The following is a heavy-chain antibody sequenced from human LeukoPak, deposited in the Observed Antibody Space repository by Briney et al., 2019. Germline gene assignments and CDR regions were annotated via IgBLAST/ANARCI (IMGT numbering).Heavy chain of an antibody. CDR1: GGSFSGYY. D-gene: IGHD2-21*02. J-gene: IGHJ3*02. V-gene: IGHV4-34*01. Sequence: ASETLSLTCAVYGGSFSGYYWSWIRQPPGKGLEWIGEINHSGSTNYNPSLKSRVTISVDTSKNQFSLKLSSVTAADTAVYYCARQGREGAPYCGGDCYGRNPYDAFDIWGQGTMVTVSS. CDR3: ARQGREGAPYCGGDCYGRNPYDAFDI. CDR2: INHSGST.